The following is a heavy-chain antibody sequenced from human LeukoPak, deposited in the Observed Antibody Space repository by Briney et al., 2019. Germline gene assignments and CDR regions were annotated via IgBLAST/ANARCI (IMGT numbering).Heavy chain of an antibody. CDR2: ISSDGTNT. V-gene: IGHV3-74*01. Sequence: GGSLRLSCAASGFTFSTYWMHWVRHAPGTGLVWVSRISSDGTNTYYADSVKGRFSISRDNAKNTLYLQMNSLRGEDTAVYYCARVYYYYYMDVWGKGTTVAVSS. CDR1: GFTFSTYW. J-gene: IGHJ6*03. CDR3: ARVYYYYYMDV.